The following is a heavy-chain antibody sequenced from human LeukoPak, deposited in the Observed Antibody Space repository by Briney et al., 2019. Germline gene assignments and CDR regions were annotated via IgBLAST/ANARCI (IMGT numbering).Heavy chain of an antibody. CDR1: GFTYSSYG. V-gene: IGHV3-30*02. D-gene: IGHD6-19*01. CDR3: AKDPSSSVGHFDY. CDR2: IRYDGSNK. J-gene: IGHJ4*02. Sequence: RGSLTLSCAASGFTYSSYGMHWVRHAPGKGLEWVAFIRYDGSNKYYADSVKGRFTISRDSPKNTLYLQMNSLRAEDTAVYYCAKDPSSSVGHFDYWGQGTLVTVSS.